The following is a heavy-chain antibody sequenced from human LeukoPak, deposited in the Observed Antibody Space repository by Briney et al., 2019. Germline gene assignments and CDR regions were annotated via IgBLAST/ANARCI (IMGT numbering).Heavy chain of an antibody. V-gene: IGHV3-48*03. CDR3: ARDGGYSSSWYLGYFDC. CDR1: GFTFSSYE. CDR2: ISSSGTTI. Sequence: QPGGSLRLSCAASGFTFSSYEMNWVRQAPGKGLEWISYISSSGTTIYSADSVKGRFTISRDNAKNSLYLQMNSLRAEDTAVYYCARDGGYSSSWYLGYFDCWGQGTLVTVSS. D-gene: IGHD6-13*01. J-gene: IGHJ4*02.